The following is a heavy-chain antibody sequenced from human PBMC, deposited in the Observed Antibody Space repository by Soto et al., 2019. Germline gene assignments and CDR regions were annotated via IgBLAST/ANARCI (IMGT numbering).Heavy chain of an antibody. Sequence: GGSLRLSCAGSGFTFSNYDMNWVRQAPGKGLEWVSYISSSSTTIYYADSVKGRFTISRDNAKNSLYLQMNSLRDEDTAVYYCARDLYYYETGTNSDWGQGTLVTV. CDR3: ARDLYYYETGTNSD. V-gene: IGHV3-48*02. CDR1: GFTFSNYD. D-gene: IGHD3-22*01. J-gene: IGHJ4*02. CDR2: ISSSSTTI.